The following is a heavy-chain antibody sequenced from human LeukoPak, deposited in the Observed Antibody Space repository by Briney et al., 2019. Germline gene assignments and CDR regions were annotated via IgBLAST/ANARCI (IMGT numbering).Heavy chain of an antibody. Sequence: SETLSLTCAVYGGSFSGYYWSWIRQPPGKGLEWIGEINHSGSTNYNPSLKSRVTISVDTSKNQFSLKLSSVTAADTAVYYRARVDTAMVVDYWGQGTLVTVSS. V-gene: IGHV4-34*01. J-gene: IGHJ4*02. CDR3: ARVDTAMVVDY. D-gene: IGHD5-18*01. CDR2: INHSGST. CDR1: GGSFSGYY.